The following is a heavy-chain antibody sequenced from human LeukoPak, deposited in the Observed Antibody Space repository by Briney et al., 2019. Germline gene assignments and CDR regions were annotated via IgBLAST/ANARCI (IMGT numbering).Heavy chain of an antibody. CDR2: IYYSGST. Sequence: PSETLSLTCTVSGGSISSYYWSWIRQPPGKGLEWIGYIYYSGSTNYNPSLKSRVTISGDTSKNQFSLKLSSVTAADTAVYYCARAPWKQLSTGYNWFDPWGQGTLVTVSS. D-gene: IGHD1-1*01. V-gene: IGHV4-59*01. J-gene: IGHJ5*02. CDR1: GGSISSYY. CDR3: ARAPWKQLSTGYNWFDP.